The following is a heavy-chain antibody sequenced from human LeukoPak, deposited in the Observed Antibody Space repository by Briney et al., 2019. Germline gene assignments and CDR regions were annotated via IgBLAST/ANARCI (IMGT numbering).Heavy chain of an antibody. D-gene: IGHD1-14*01. CDR3: ARGDTNRGNFDS. Sequence: AGGSLRLPCAASGFVFSRDEMNWVRQAPGKGLEWVSSITSSGTTIYYGDSVKGRFTISRDNAKNSLYLQMDSLRAEDTAVYYCARGDTNRGNFDSWGQGTLVTVSS. CDR2: ITSSGTTI. J-gene: IGHJ4*02. CDR1: GFVFSRDE. V-gene: IGHV3-48*03.